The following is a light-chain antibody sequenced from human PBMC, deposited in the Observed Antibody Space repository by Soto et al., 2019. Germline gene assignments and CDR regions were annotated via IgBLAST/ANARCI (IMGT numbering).Light chain of an antibody. Sequence: QSVLTQPPSASGTPGQRVTISCSGSSSNIGSNYVYWYQHLTGTAPKLLIYRNNQRPSGVPDRFSGSKSGTSASLAISGLRYEDEADYYCATWDDSLSNYVFGTGTKLTVL. CDR3: ATWDDSLSNYV. CDR1: SSNIGSNY. V-gene: IGLV1-47*01. J-gene: IGLJ1*01. CDR2: RNN.